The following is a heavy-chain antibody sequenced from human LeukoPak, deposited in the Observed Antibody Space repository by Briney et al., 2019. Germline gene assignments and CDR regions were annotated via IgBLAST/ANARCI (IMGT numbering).Heavy chain of an antibody. D-gene: IGHD2-2*02. CDR2: ISAYNGNT. J-gene: IGHJ4*02. Sequence: VASVKVSCKASGYTFTSYGISWVRQAPGQGLEWMGWISAYNGNTNYARKLQGRVTMTTDTSTSTAYMELRSLRSDDTAVYYCARDSRYCSSTSCYSLMGYFDYWGQGTLVTVSS. V-gene: IGHV1-18*01. CDR1: GYTFTSYG. CDR3: ARDSRYCSSTSCYSLMGYFDY.